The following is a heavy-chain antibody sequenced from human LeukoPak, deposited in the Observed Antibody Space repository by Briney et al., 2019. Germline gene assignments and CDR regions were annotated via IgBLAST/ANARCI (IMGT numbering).Heavy chain of an antibody. CDR2: ISDRGGTT. V-gene: IGHV3-23*01. D-gene: IGHD6-13*01. CDR3: ARALAAARDDY. Sequence: GGSLRLSCGVSGITVSNYGMSWVRQAPGKGLEWVAGISDRGGTTNYADSVKGRFTISRDNPKNTLYLQMNSLRAEDTAVYYCARALAAARDDYWGQGTLVTVSS. J-gene: IGHJ4*02. CDR1: GITVSNYG.